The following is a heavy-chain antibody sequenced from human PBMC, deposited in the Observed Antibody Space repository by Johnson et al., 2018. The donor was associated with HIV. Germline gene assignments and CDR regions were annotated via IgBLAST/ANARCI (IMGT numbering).Heavy chain of an antibody. D-gene: IGHD3-10*01. J-gene: IGHJ3*02. Sequence: VQLVESGGGLIQPGGSLRLSCAASGFTVSSNYMSWVRQAPGKGLEWVSVIYSGGSTYYADSVKGRFTISRDNSKNTLYLQMNSLRAEDTAVYYCARAGVTMVRGGGHAFDIWGQGTMVTVSS. V-gene: IGHV3-53*01. CDR3: ARAGVTMVRGGGHAFDI. CDR2: IYSGGST. CDR1: GFTVSSNY.